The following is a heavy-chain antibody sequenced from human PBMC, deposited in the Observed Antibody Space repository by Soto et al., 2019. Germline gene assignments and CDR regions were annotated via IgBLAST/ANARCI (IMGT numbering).Heavy chain of an antibody. Sequence: ASVKVSCKASGGTFSSYAISWVRQAPGQGLEWMGGIIPIFGTANYAQKFQGRVTITADKSTSTAYMELSSLRSEDTAVYYCARQSAGYSDYDGINYYYYYGMDVWGQGTTVTVSS. CDR3: ARQSAGYSDYDGINYYYYYGMDV. V-gene: IGHV1-69*06. J-gene: IGHJ6*02. CDR2: IIPIFGTA. D-gene: IGHD5-12*01. CDR1: GGTFSSYA.